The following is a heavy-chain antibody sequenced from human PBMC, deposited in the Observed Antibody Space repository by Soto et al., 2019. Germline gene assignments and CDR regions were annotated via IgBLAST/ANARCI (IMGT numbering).Heavy chain of an antibody. V-gene: IGHV4-30-4*01. J-gene: IGHJ5*02. D-gene: IGHD6-6*01. Sequence: QVQLQESGPGLVKPSQTLSLTCTVSGGSISSGDYYWSWIRQPPGKGLEWIGYIYHSGSTYYNPSLKSRFTISVNTSKTQFSLKLSSVTAADTAVYYCARERPDVARLDPWGQGTLVTVSS. CDR1: GGSISSGDYY. CDR2: IYHSGST. CDR3: ARERPDVARLDP.